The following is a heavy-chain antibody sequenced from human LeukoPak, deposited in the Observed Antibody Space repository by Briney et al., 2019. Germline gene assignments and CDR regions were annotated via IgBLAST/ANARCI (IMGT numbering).Heavy chain of an antibody. V-gene: IGHV3-21*01. J-gene: IGHJ6*03. CDR1: GFTFSSYS. CDR2: ISSSSSYI. CDR3: ARDAYCGGDCYSSYYYYYMDV. Sequence: GGSLRLSCAASGFTFSSYSMNRVRQAPGKGLEWVSSISSSSSYIYYADSVKGRFTISRDNAKNSLYLQMNSLRAEDTAVYYCARDAYCGGDCYSSYYYYYMDVWGKGTTVTISS. D-gene: IGHD2-21*02.